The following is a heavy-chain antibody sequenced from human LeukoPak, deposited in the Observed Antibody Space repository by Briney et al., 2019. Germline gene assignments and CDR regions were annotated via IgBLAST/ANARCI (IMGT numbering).Heavy chain of an antibody. V-gene: IGHV3-30*18. CDR3: AKVSPGTRAFDI. J-gene: IGHJ3*02. Sequence: GGSLRLSCAASGFTFSNYGMHWVHQAPGKGLEWVAGISYDGSNKYYADSVKGRFTVSRDNSKNTLFLQMNSLRAEDTAVYYCAKVSPGTRAFDIWGQGTMVTVSS. D-gene: IGHD2-2*01. CDR1: GFTFSNYG. CDR2: ISYDGSNK.